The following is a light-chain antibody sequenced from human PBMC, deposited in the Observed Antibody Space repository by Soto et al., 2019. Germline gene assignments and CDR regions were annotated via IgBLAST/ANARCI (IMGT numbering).Light chain of an antibody. V-gene: IGKV3-20*01. Sequence: TVLTQSPGTLSLSPGERATLSCRASQSVSSSYLAWYQQKPGQAPRLLIYGASSRATGIPDRFSGSGSGTDFTLTIGRLEPEDFAVYYWQQYDSSLWTFGQGTKVEIK. CDR1: QSVSSSY. J-gene: IGKJ1*01. CDR3: QQYDSSLWT. CDR2: GAS.